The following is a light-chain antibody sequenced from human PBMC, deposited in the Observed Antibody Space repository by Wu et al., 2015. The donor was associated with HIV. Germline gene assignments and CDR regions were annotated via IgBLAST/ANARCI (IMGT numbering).Light chain of an antibody. V-gene: IGKV3-20*01. CDR1: QSVSSSY. Sequence: EIVLTQSPDTLPLSPGERAILSCRASQSVSSSYLAWYQQKPGQAPRLLIYGASSRATGIPDRFSGSVSGTDFTLTISRLEPEDFAVYYCQQAGHSRWTFGQGTKVEI. CDR2: GAS. J-gene: IGKJ1*01. CDR3: QQAGHSRWT.